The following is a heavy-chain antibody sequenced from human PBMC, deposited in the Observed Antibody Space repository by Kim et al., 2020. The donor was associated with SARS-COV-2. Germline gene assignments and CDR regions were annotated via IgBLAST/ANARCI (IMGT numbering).Heavy chain of an antibody. Sequence: SETLSLTCSVSGGSISSGGFYWNWIRQHPGKGLEFIGYIYYSASPYYNPSLESRVTISVDTSKNQFSLKLSSVTAADTAVYYCARNPGSAFYYASGSAF. D-gene: IGHD3-10*01. CDR3: ARNPGSAFYYASGSAF. CDR1: GGSISSGGFY. V-gene: IGHV4-31*03. J-gene: IGHJ3*01. CDR2: IYYSASP.